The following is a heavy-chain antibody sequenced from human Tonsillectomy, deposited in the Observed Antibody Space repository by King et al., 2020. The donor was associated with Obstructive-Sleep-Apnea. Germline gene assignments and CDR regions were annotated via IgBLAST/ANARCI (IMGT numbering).Heavy chain of an antibody. CDR3: ARHGAGYCIGGSCSFYDAFDI. CDR1: GGSISSYY. V-gene: IGHV4-59*08. D-gene: IGHD2-15*01. CDR2: IYYSGST. Sequence: QLQESGPGLVKPSETLSLTCTVSGGSISSYYWSWIRQPPGKGLEWIGYIYYSGSTNYNPSLKSRVTISVDTSKNQFSLKLSSVTAADTAVYYCARHGAGYCIGGSCSFYDAFDIWGQGTMVTVSS. J-gene: IGHJ3*02.